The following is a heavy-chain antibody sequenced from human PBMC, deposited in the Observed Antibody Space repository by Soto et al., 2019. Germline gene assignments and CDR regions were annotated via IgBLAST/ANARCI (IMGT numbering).Heavy chain of an antibody. V-gene: IGHV1-18*01. D-gene: IGHD3-10*01. J-gene: IGHJ4*02. CDR3: ARSPYYYGSGSYYRDPYYFDY. CDR1: GYTFTSYG. Sequence: QVRLVQAGAEVKKPGASVKVSCKASGYTFTSYGISWVRQAPGQGLEWMGWISAYNGNTNYAQKLQGRVTMTTDTTTSTAYMELRSLRSADTAVYYCARSPYYYGSGSYYRDPYYFDYWGQGTLVTVSS. CDR2: ISAYNGNT.